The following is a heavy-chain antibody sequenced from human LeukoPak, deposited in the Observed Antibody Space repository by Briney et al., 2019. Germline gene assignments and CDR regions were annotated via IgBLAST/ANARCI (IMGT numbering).Heavy chain of an antibody. CDR3: ARFGVDYDMDV. J-gene: IGHJ6*02. CDR1: GGSIGGHY. D-gene: IGHD3-16*01. Sequence: SETLSLTCTVSGGSIGGHYWTWIRQPPGKGLEWIGQIHYSGRPDYNPSLKSRVTISVDTSKNQLSLKVTSVTGADTAVYYCARFGVDYDMDVWGQGTIVTVSS. V-gene: IGHV4-59*11. CDR2: IHYSGRP.